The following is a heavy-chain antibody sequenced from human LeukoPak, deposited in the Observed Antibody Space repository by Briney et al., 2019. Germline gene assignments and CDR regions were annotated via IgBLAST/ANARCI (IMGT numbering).Heavy chain of an antibody. D-gene: IGHD3-3*01. CDR2: INEDGSEK. CDR1: GFTFRTYW. V-gene: IGHV3-7*01. CDR3: ASSDFWSGYGPSNYYYMDV. J-gene: IGHJ6*03. Sequence: PGGSLRLSCAASGFTFRTYWMSWVRQAPGKGLEWVANINEDGSEKNYVDSVKGRFTISRDNAKKLLYLQMNSPRVEDTAVYYCASSDFWSGYGPSNYYYMDVWGKGTTVTVSS.